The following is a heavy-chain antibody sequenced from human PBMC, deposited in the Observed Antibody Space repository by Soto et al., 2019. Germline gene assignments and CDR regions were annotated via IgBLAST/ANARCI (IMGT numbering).Heavy chain of an antibody. CDR2: INSYSGNT. V-gene: IGHV1-8*01. D-gene: IGHD6-19*01. CDR1: GYPFTDYD. Sequence: ASVNVSCKPSGYPFTDYDINWVRQAPGQGLEWMGWINSYSGNTGYAQKFRGRVTMTSDTSLTSTYLELSSLTSDDTAVYYCTRAPVALGDYFDYWGEGRLVTVSS. J-gene: IGHJ4*02. CDR3: TRAPVALGDYFDY.